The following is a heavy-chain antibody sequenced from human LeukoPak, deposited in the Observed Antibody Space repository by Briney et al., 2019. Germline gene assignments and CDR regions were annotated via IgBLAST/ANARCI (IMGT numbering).Heavy chain of an antibody. V-gene: IGHV1-2*02. CDR2: INPNRGGT. CDR1: GYTFTGYY. J-gene: IGHJ4*02. D-gene: IGHD3-9*01. Sequence: ASVKVSCKASGYTFTGYYMHWVRQAPGQGLEWMGWINPNRGGTNYAQKFQGRVTMTRDTSISTAYMELSRLRSDDTAVYYCARDYSDILTGYPGFDYWGQGTLVTVSS. CDR3: ARDYSDILTGYPGFDY.